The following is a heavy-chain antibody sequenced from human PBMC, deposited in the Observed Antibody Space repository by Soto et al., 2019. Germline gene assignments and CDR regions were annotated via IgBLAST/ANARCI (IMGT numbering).Heavy chain of an antibody. J-gene: IGHJ4*01. CDR1: GYTFTSYD. Sequence: GASVKVSCKASGYTFTSYDINWVRQATGQGLEWVGWMNPNSGNTGYAQKFQGRVTMTRDTSISTAYMELSSLRSEDTAVYYCARDEYSSVWSPIQGWGHGTLVTVSS. CDR2: MNPNSGNT. V-gene: IGHV1-8*01. CDR3: ARDEYSSVWSPIQG. D-gene: IGHD6-19*01.